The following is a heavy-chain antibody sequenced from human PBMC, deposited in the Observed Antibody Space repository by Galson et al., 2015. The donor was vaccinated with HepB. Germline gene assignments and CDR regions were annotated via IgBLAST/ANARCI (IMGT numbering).Heavy chain of an antibody. D-gene: IGHD4-17*01. V-gene: IGHV3-15*01. J-gene: IGHJ4*02. CDR3: TGRVTTDI. CDR2: IKSKTDGGTT. Sequence: SLRLSCAASGFTFSNAGMNWVRQAPGKGLEWVSRIKSKTDGGTTDYAAPVKGRFSISRDDSKKTLYLQMNSLRTEDTAVYYCTGRVTTDIWGQGTLVTVSS. CDR1: GFTFSNAG.